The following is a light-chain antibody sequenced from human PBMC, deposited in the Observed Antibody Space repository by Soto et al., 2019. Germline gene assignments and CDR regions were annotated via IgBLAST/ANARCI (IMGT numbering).Light chain of an antibody. CDR1: QSVSSSY. CDR3: QQYGSSPKYT. CDR2: GAS. V-gene: IGKV3-20*01. Sequence: EIVLTQSPGTLSLSPGERATLSCRASQSVSSSYLAWYQQKPGQAPRLLIYGASRRATGIPDRFGGSGSGTDFTLTISRLEPEDFAVYYCQQYGSSPKYTFGQGTKLEIK. J-gene: IGKJ2*01.